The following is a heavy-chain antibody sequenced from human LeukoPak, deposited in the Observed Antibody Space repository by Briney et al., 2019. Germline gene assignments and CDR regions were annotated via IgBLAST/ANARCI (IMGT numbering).Heavy chain of an antibody. CDR3: ARDLRESGSSLFDP. J-gene: IGHJ5*02. D-gene: IGHD3-10*01. Sequence: GGTLRLSCAASGFTFSSHVMSWVRQAPGKGLEWVSGINWNGGSTGYADSVKGRFTISRDNAKNSLYLQMNSLRAEDTALYHCARDLRESGSSLFDPWGQGTLVTVSS. V-gene: IGHV3-20*01. CDR2: INWNGGST. CDR1: GFTFSSHV.